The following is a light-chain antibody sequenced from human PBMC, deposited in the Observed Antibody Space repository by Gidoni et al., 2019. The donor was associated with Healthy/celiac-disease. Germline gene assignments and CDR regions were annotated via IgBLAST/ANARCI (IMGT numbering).Light chain of an antibody. J-gene: IGKJ2*04. Sequence: AIRMTQSPSSFSASTGDRVTITCRASQGISSYLAWYQQKPGKAPKLLIYAAFTLQSWVPSRYSGSGSGTDFTLTISCLQSEDFATYYCQQYYSYPMCSFGQGTKLEIK. V-gene: IGKV1-8*01. CDR3: QQYYSYPMCS. CDR1: QGISSY. CDR2: AAF.